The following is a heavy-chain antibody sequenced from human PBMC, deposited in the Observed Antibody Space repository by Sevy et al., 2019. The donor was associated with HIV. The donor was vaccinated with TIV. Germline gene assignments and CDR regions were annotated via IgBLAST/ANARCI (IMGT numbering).Heavy chain of an antibody. D-gene: IGHD1-1*01. J-gene: IGHJ4*02. Sequence: GGSLRLSCTVSGFTFGDYCMSWVRQAPGKGLEWVAFLKSKAHGGTLDYAGSVKGRFTISRDDSKNIAHLQMNDLRTEDTAIYYCTRWKGAHSIFDYWGQGALVTVSS. CDR3: TRWKGAHSIFDY. CDR1: GFTFGDYC. CDR2: LKSKAHGGTL. V-gene: IGHV3-49*04.